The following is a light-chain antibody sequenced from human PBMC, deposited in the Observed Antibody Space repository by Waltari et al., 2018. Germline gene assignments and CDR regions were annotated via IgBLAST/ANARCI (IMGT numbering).Light chain of an antibody. Sequence: DIQMTQSPSTLPASVGDRVTITCRASQSSSSGSAWYQQNPGKAPKLLIYKASSLESRVPSRFSGSGSGTEFTHTISSLQPDDFATYYCQQYNSYPYTFGQGTKLEIK. CDR1: QSSSSG. CDR2: KAS. CDR3: QQYNSYPYT. V-gene: IGKV1-5*03. J-gene: IGKJ2*01.